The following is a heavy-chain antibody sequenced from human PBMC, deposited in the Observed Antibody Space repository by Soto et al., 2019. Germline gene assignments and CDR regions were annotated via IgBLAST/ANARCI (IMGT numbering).Heavy chain of an antibody. D-gene: IGHD3-22*01. Sequence: WASVKVSCKASGGTFSSYAISWVRQAPGQGLEWMGGIIPIFGTANYAQKFQGRVTITADESTSTAYMELSSLRSEDTAVYYCARDHDYDSSGSHFDIWGQGTMVTVSS. V-gene: IGHV1-69*13. CDR3: ARDHDYDSSGSHFDI. CDR2: IIPIFGTA. CDR1: GGTFSSYA. J-gene: IGHJ3*02.